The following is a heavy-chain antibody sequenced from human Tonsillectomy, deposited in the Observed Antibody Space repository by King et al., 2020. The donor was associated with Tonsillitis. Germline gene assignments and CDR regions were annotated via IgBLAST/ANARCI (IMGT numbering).Heavy chain of an antibody. D-gene: IGHD3-3*01. J-gene: IGHJ4*02. Sequence: VQLVESGGGLVKPGGSLRLSCAASGFTFSSYMMNWVRQAPGKGLEWVSSISSDSRYIFYADSVKGRFTISRDNVKNSLDLQMNSLRPEDTAVYYCARDGVAVAGTPFYFYYWGQGDLVPVSS. CDR1: GFTFSSYM. CDR3: ARDGVAVAGTPFYFYY. V-gene: IGHV3-21*01. CDR2: ISSDSRYI.